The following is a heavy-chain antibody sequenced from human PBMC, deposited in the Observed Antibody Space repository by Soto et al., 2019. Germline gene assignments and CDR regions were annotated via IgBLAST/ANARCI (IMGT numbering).Heavy chain of an antibody. V-gene: IGHV4-61*05. D-gene: IGHD4-17*01. CDR2: IFYSGNT. J-gene: IGHJ4*02. CDR1: GGSISSSSYY. Sequence: PSETLSLTCTVSGGSISSSSYYWGWVRQPPGKGLEWIAYIFYSGNTNYNPSLKNRVTISVDTSMNQFSLRLSSVTAADTAIYYCARHHDYGDYGVYYFDYWGQGALVTVSS. CDR3: ARHHDYGDYGVYYFDY.